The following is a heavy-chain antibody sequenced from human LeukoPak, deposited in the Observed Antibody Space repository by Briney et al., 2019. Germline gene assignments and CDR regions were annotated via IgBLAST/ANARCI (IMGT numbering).Heavy chain of an antibody. CDR3: ARDVLDSDYAGRYFDL. CDR2: ISSSGSTI. CDR1: GFTFSSYE. D-gene: IGHD5-12*01. J-gene: IGHJ2*01. Sequence: GGSLRLSCAASGFTFSSYEMNWVRQAPGKGLEWVSYISSSGSTIYYADSVKGRFTISRDNAKNSLYLQMNSLRAEDTAVYYCARDVLDSDYAGRYFDLWGRGTLVTVSS. V-gene: IGHV3-48*03.